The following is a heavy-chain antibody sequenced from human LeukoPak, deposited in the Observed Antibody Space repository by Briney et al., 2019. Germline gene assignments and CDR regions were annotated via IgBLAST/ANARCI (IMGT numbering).Heavy chain of an antibody. CDR3: ARDQVLYAFDI. CDR1: GYTFTSYA. Sequence: ASVKVSCKASGYTFTSYAMHWVRQAPGQRLEWMGWINASNGNTKYSQKFQGRVTITRDTSASTVYMELSSLRSEDTAVYYCARDQVLYAFDIWGQGTMVTVSS. D-gene: IGHD2-2*02. CDR2: INASNGNT. V-gene: IGHV1-3*01. J-gene: IGHJ3*02.